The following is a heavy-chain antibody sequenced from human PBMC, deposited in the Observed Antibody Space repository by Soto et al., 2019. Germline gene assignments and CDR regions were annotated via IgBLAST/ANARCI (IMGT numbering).Heavy chain of an antibody. CDR3: ASHTEMATILWWYFDL. D-gene: IGHD5-12*01. V-gene: IGHV1-69*01. CDR2: VIPIFGTA. J-gene: IGHJ2*01. CDR1: GGTFSSYA. Sequence: QVQLVQSGAEVKKPGSSVKVSCKASGGTFSSYAISWVRQAPGQGLEWMGGVIPIFGTANYAQKFQGRVTITADESTSTAYMELSSLRSEDTAVYYCASHTEMATILWWYFDLWGRGTLFTVSS.